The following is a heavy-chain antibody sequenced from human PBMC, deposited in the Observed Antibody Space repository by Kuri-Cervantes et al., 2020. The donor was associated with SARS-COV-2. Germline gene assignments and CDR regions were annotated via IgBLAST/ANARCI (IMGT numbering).Heavy chain of an antibody. CDR3: AREVVVVPAASYFDN. CDR1: GYSISSGYY. Sequence: SETLSLTCTVSGYSISSGYYWGWVRRPPGKGLEWIGYISYRGYTHYNPSLKSRASISLDASKNQFSLQLASVTAADTAVFFCAREVVVVPAASYFDNWGQGTLVTVSS. CDR2: ISYRGYT. V-gene: IGHV4-38-2*02. D-gene: IGHD2-21*01. J-gene: IGHJ4*02.